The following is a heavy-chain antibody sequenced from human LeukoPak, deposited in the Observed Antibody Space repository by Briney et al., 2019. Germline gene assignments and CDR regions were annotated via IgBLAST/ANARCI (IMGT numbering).Heavy chain of an antibody. CDR1: GYTFTSYD. J-gene: IGHJ6*02. V-gene: IGHV1-8*01. D-gene: IGHD3-10*01. Sequence: ASVKVSCMASGYTFTSYDINWVRQATGQGLEWMGWMNPNSGNTGYAQKFQGRVTMTRNTSISTAYMELSSLRSEDTAVYYCARGPIMVRGVINHYYYGMDVWGQGTTVTVSS. CDR3: ARGPIMVRGVINHYYYGMDV. CDR2: MNPNSGNT.